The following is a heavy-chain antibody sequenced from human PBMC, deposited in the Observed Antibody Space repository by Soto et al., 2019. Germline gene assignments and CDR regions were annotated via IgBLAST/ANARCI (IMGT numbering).Heavy chain of an antibody. CDR2: IAAYNFKT. D-gene: IGHD2-15*01. V-gene: IGHV1-18*01. J-gene: IGHJ3*02. Sequence: ASVKVSCKASGYTFTSYGISWVRQAPGQGLEWMGWIAAYNFKTDYAQKLQGRVTMTTDTSTSTAYMELRSLRSDDTAVYYCARDRRDIVVVVAATPDAFDIWGQGTMVTVSS. CDR3: ARDRRDIVVVVAATPDAFDI. CDR1: GYTFTSYG.